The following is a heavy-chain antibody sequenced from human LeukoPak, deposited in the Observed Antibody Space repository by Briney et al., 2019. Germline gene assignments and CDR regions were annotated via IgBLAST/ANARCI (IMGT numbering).Heavy chain of an antibody. D-gene: IGHD3-3*01. V-gene: IGHV5-51*01. CDR2: IYPGDSET. CDR3: ARVFWIGGYFAS. J-gene: IGHJ5*01. Sequence: GESLKISCQVSGYNFNSHWIGWVRQMPGKGLEWMGIIYPGDSETRYSPSFQGQVTISADKSITTAYLQWSSLKASDTAIFYCARVFWIGGYFASWGQGTLVTVSS. CDR1: GYNFNSHW.